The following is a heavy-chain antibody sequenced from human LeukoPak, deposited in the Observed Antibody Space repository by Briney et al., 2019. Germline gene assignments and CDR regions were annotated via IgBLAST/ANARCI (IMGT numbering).Heavy chain of an antibody. D-gene: IGHD2-2*01. CDR1: GGPISSYY. CDR3: ARLDVVVVPAVHGWFDP. J-gene: IGHJ5*02. Sequence: SETLSLTCTVSGGPISSYYWSWFRQPPGKGLEWIGYMYYSGITNYNPSLKSRVTISVDTSKNQFSLKLSSVTAADTAVYYCARLDVVVVPAVHGWFDPWGQGTLVTVSS. CDR2: MYYSGIT. V-gene: IGHV4-59*08.